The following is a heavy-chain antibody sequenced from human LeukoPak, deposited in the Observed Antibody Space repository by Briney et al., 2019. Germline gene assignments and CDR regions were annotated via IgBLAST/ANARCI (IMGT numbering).Heavy chain of an antibody. CDR2: IYYSGSS. CDR3: ARGDPYYYDSSGFDY. V-gene: IGHV4-59*08. CDR1: GGSISTYY. Sequence: SETLSLTCTVSGGSISTYYWSWVRQPPGKGLEWIGYIYYSGSSTYNPSLKSRVTISVDTSKNQFSLKLSSVTAADTVVYYCARGDPYYYDSSGFDYWGQGTLVTVSS. J-gene: IGHJ4*02. D-gene: IGHD3-22*01.